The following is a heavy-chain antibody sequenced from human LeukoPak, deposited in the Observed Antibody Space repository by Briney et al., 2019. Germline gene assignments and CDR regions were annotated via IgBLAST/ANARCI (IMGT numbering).Heavy chain of an antibody. Sequence: SETLSLTCTVSGGSISSSSYYWGWIRHPPGKGREWIGSIYCSGSTYYNQSLKSRVTISVDTSKNQFSLKLSSVTAADPAVYYCARGGPLIEARLSFDYWGQGTLVTVSS. CDR3: ARGGPLIEARLSFDY. D-gene: IGHD6-6*01. V-gene: IGHV4-39*07. CDR1: GGSISSSSYY. J-gene: IGHJ4*02. CDR2: IYCSGST.